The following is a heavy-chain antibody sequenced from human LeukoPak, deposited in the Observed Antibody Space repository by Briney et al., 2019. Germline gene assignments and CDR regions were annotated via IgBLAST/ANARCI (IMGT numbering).Heavy chain of an antibody. CDR3: ARSQYQLLFFRKRGDWFDP. CDR1: GGSISSSSYY. D-gene: IGHD2-2*01. J-gene: IGHJ5*02. Sequence: SETLSLTCTVSGGSISSSSYYWGWIRQPPGKGLEWIGSIYYSGSTYYNPSLKSRVTISVDTSKNQFSLKLSSVTAADTAVYYCARSQYQLLFFRKRGDWFDPWGQGTLVTVSS. V-gene: IGHV4-39*07. CDR2: IYYSGST.